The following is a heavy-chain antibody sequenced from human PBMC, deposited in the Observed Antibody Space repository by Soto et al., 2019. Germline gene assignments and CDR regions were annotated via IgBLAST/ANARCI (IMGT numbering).Heavy chain of an antibody. D-gene: IGHD3-16*01. J-gene: IGHJ4*02. V-gene: IGHV3-30*03. CDR3: ARGGPDLATIGSFDY. CDR2: ISYDGRSK. CDR1: GFNFSSSG. Sequence: QVQLVESGGGVVQPGKSLRLACTASGFNFSSSGMHWVRQAPGKGLEWGAVISYDGRSKYYADSVRGRFTISRDNSKNTLYLQLDSLRPEDTAVYYCARGGPDLATIGSFDYWGQGTLVTVSS.